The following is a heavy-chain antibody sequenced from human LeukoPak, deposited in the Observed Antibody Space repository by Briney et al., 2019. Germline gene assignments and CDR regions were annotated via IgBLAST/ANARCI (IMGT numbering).Heavy chain of an antibody. CDR1: GYTFTSYG. Sequence: ASVKVSCKASGYTFTSYGISWVRQAPGQGLEWMGWVSAYNGNTNYAQKLQGRVTMTTDTSTSTAYMELRSLRSDDTAVYYCARGLDIVVVPAARRGYVWGSYPEGPLGDWGQGTLVTVSS. D-gene: IGHD2-2*01. CDR3: ARGLDIVVVPAARRGYVWGSYPEGPLGD. J-gene: IGHJ4*02. CDR2: VSAYNGNT. V-gene: IGHV1-18*01.